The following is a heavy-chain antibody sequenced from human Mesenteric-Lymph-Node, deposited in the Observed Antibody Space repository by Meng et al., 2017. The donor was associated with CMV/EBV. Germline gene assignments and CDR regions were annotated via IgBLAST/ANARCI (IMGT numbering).Heavy chain of an antibody. Sequence: GSFSGYYWSCVRQPPGERLEWIGEINYSGSTSYNPSLKSRVTISLDTSKKQLSLKLSSVTAADTAVYYCARVSYYYGGSGYYYYFDYWGQGTLVTVSS. CDR2: INYSGST. J-gene: IGHJ4*02. CDR1: GSFSGYY. V-gene: IGHV4-34*01. CDR3: ARVSYYYGGSGYYYYFDY. D-gene: IGHD3-22*01.